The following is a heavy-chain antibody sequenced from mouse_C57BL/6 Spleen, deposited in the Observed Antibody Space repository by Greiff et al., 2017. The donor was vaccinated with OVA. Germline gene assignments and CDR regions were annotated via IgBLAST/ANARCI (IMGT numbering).Heavy chain of an antibody. CDR2: ISDGGSYT. CDR1: GFTFSSYA. D-gene: IGHD1-1*01. CDR3: AREAYGSSYGFAY. Sequence: EVMLVESGGGLVKPGGSLKLSCAASGFTFSSYAMSWVRQTPEKRLEWVATISDGGSYTYYPDNVKGRFTISRDNAKNNLYLQMSHLKSEDTAMDYCAREAYGSSYGFAYWGQGTLVTVSA. J-gene: IGHJ3*01. V-gene: IGHV5-4*01.